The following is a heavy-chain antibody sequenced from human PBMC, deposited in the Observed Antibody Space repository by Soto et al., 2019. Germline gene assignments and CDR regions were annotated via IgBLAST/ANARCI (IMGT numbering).Heavy chain of an antibody. Sequence: SETLCLTCSVLGGSIGGYYWSWIRQPTGKGLEWIGYIYYSGSTNYNPSLKIRVTISVDTSKNQFSLKLSSVTAADTAVYYCSIALKSGYDSYYYYYYIDIWGKGTTVTLSS. J-gene: IGHJ6*03. CDR2: IYYSGST. D-gene: IGHD5-12*01. CDR1: GGSIGGYY. CDR3: SIALKSGYDSYYYYYYIDI. V-gene: IGHV4-59*08.